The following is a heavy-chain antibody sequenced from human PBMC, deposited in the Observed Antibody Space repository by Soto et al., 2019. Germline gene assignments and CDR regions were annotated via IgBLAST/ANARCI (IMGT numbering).Heavy chain of an antibody. V-gene: IGHV1-18*01. Sequence: QIQLVQSGTEVKRSGASVKVSCKTSGYSFTTYGLSWVRQSPGRGLEWVGWISWYNCNTNYAQKFQGTVILTTDTPTTKGYMEIKSLSSDDTAVYYCVRDTYYYHSSGPAPFEYWGQGTQGTVSS. CDR3: VRDTYYYHSSGPAPFEY. CDR1: GYSFTTYG. D-gene: IGHD3-22*01. J-gene: IGHJ4*02. CDR2: ISWYNCNT.